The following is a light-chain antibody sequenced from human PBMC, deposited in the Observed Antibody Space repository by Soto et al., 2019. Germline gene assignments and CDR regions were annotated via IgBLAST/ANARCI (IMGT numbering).Light chain of an antibody. Sequence: QSVLTQPASVSGSPGQSITISCTGTSSDVGSYNLVSWYQQHPGKAPKLMIYEGSKRPSGVSNRFSGSKSGNTASLTISGLQAEDEADYCCCSYAGSSTAVFGGGTQLTVL. J-gene: IGLJ7*01. CDR2: EGS. CDR1: SSDVGSYNL. CDR3: CSYAGSSTAV. V-gene: IGLV2-23*01.